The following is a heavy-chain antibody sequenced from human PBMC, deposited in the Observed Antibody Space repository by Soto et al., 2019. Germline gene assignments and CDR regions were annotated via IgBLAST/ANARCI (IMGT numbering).Heavy chain of an antibody. Sequence: SETLSLTCTVSGGSISSGGYYWSWIRQHPGKGLEWIGYIYYSGSTYYNPSLKSRVTISVDTSKNQFSLKLSSVTAADTAVYYCARPRITIFGVVDDWYFDLWGRGTLVTVSS. D-gene: IGHD3-3*01. CDR2: IYYSGST. CDR3: ARPRITIFGVVDDWYFDL. V-gene: IGHV4-31*03. J-gene: IGHJ2*01. CDR1: GGSISSGGYY.